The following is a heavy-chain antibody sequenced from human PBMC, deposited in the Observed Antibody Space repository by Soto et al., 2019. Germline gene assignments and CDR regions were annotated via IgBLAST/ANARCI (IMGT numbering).Heavy chain of an antibody. J-gene: IGHJ4*02. CDR2: ISYDGSNK. CDR1: GFTFSSYA. V-gene: IGHV3-30-3*01. CDR3: ARDYGAEQGSGYLEGYFDY. D-gene: IGHD3-22*01. Sequence: GGSQRLSCAASGFTFSSYAMHWVRQAPGKGLEWVAVISYDGSNKYYADSVKGRFTISRDNSKNRLYLQMNSLRAEDTAVYYCARDYGAEQGSGYLEGYFDYWGQGTLVTVSS.